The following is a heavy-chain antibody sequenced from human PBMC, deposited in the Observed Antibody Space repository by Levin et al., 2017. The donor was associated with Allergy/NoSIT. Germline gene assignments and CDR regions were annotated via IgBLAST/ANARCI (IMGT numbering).Heavy chain of an antibody. CDR2: INHSGST. Sequence: SQTLSLTCAVYGGSFSGYYWSWIRQPPGKGLEWIGEINHSGSTNYNPSLKSRVTISVDTSKNQFSLKLSSVTAADTAVYYCARVPTATVAGNFDYWGQGTLVTVSS. CDR1: GGSFSGYY. J-gene: IGHJ4*02. V-gene: IGHV4-34*01. D-gene: IGHD6-19*01. CDR3: ARVPTATVAGNFDY.